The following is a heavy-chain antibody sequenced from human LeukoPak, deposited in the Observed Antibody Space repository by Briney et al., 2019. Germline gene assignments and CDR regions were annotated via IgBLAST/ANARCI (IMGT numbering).Heavy chain of an antibody. D-gene: IGHD1-26*01. V-gene: IGHV4-59*08. CDR3: ARHGTSGIYRRPFDI. CDR2: IYDSGST. Sequence: SETLSLTCTVSGGSMSSYYWGWIRQPPGKGLEWIGYIYDSGSTNYNPSLKSRVTISVDTSNNQFSLKLNSVTAADTAVYYCARHGTSGIYRRPFDIWGQGTMVTVSS. CDR1: GGSMSSYY. J-gene: IGHJ3*02.